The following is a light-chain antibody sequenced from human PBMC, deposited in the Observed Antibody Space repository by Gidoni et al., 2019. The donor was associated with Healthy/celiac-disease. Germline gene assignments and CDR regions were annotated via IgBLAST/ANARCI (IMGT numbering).Light chain of an antibody. CDR3: SSYTSSSTV. Sequence: LTQPASVSESPGQSIPISCTGTSSDVGGSNYVSWYQQHQGKAPKLMIYDVSNRPSGVSNRFSGSKSGNTASLTISGLPAEDEADYYCSSYTSSSTVFGGGPKLTVL. V-gene: IGLV2-14*01. CDR2: DVS. J-gene: IGLJ2*01. CDR1: SSDVGGSNY.